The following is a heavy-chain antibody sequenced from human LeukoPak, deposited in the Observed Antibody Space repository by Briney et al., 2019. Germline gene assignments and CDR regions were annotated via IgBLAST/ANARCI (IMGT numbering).Heavy chain of an antibody. CDR2: IYYSGST. D-gene: IGHD3-10*01. V-gene: IGHV4-30-4*02. CDR3: ARGDTVSMVRENWFDP. CDR1: GGSISSGDYY. Sequence: PSETLSLTCTVSGGSISSGDYYWSWIRQPPGKGLEWIGYIYYSGSTYYNPPLKSRVTISVDTSKNQFSLKLSSVTAADTAVYYCARGDTVSMVRENWFDPWGQGTLVTVSS. J-gene: IGHJ5*02.